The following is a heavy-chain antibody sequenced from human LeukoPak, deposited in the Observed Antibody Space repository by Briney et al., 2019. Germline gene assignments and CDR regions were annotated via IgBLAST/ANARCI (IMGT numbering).Heavy chain of an antibody. CDR3: ARADPTNCSGGSCYSFDY. D-gene: IGHD2-15*01. Sequence: SETLSLTCAVYGGSFSGYYWSWIRQPPGKGLEWIGEINHSGSTNYNPSLKSRVTISVDTSKNQFSLKLSSVTAADTAVYYCARADPTNCSGGSCYSFDYWGQGTLVTVSS. CDR1: GGSFSGYY. J-gene: IGHJ4*02. CDR2: INHSGST. V-gene: IGHV4-34*01.